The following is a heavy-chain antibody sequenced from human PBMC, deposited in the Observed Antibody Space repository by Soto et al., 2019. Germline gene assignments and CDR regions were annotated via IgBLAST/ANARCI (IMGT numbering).Heavy chain of an antibody. D-gene: IGHD3-22*01. CDR1: GYTFTSYY. V-gene: IGHV1-18*04. Sequence: GASVKVSCKASGYTFTSYYIHWVRQAPGQRLEWMGWINAYNGNTNYAQKLQGRVTMTTDTSTSTAYMDLRSLRSDDTAVYFCARGGYYDSSGSRNYHYYGMNVWGQGTTVTVSS. CDR3: ARGGYYDSSGSRNYHYYGMNV. J-gene: IGHJ6*02. CDR2: INAYNGNT.